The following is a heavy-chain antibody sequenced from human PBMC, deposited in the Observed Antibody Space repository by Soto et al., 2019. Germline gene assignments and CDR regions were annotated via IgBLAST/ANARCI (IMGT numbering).Heavy chain of an antibody. CDR1: GYSFTSSDYY. CDR2: MFYSGLT. V-gene: IGHV4-39*01. D-gene: IGHD2-15*01. CDR3: APLSVSLSGPYGIHV. J-gene: IGHJ6*02. Sequence: TSETLSLTCSASGYSFTSSDYYWAWIRQPPGKGLEWIGSMFYSGLTYYNPSLKSRVTLSVDTSKNQFSVRLTSVTAADTAVYYCAPLSVSLSGPYGIHVWGQGTTVTVSS.